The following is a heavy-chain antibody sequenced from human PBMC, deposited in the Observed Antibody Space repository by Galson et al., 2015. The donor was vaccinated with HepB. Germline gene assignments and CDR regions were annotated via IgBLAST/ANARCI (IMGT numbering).Heavy chain of an antibody. V-gene: IGHV3-53*01. CDR3: ATSGSYRGGHYYYYGMDV. CDR2: IYSGGST. CDR1: GFTVSSNY. Sequence: SLRLSCAASGFTVSSNYMSWARQAPGKGLEWVSVIYSGGSTYYADSVKGRFTISRDNSKNTLYLQMNSLRAEDTAVYYCATSGSYRGGHYYYYGMDVWGQGTTVTVSS. J-gene: IGHJ6*02. D-gene: IGHD3-10*01.